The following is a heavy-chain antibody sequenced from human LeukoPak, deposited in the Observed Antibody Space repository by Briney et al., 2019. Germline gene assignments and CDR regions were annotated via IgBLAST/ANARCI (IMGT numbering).Heavy chain of an antibody. CDR2: IYGSGST. CDR3: AGLADSVGATMYTFNV. J-gene: IGHJ3*01. CDR1: GGSISSGTYY. V-gene: IGHV4-61*02. D-gene: IGHD1-26*01. Sequence: SETLSLTCTVSGGSISSGTYYWSWIRQPAGKELEWIERIYGSGSTNYNPSLKSRVTISLDTSKNHFSLKLSSVTAADTAVYYCAGLADSVGATMYTFNVWGQGTMVTVSS.